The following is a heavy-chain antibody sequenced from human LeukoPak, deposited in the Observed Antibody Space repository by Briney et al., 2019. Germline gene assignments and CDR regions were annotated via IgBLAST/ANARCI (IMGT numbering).Heavy chain of an antibody. Sequence: GGSLRLSCAASGFTFSSYSMNWVRQAPGKGLEWVSYISSSSSSTIYYADSVKGRFTISRDNAKNSLYLQMNSLRAEDTAVYYCAREGEEWELPLGLAFDIWGQGTMVTVSS. CDR2: ISSSSSSTI. V-gene: IGHV3-48*04. D-gene: IGHD1-26*01. J-gene: IGHJ3*02. CDR3: AREGEEWELPLGLAFDI. CDR1: GFTFSSYS.